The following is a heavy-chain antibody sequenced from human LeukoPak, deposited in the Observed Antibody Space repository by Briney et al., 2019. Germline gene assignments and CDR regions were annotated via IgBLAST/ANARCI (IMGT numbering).Heavy chain of an antibody. V-gene: IGHV1-2*02. Sequence: ASVKVSCKASGYTFTGYYMHWVRQAPGQGLEWMGWINPNSGGTNDAQKFQGRATMTRDTSISTVYLELSRLRSDDTAVYYCARDLSPLSSVRLGYGAFNIWGQGTMVTVSS. J-gene: IGHJ3*02. CDR1: GYTFTGYY. CDR3: ARDLSPLSSVRLGYGAFNI. CDR2: INPNSGGT. D-gene: IGHD5-18*01.